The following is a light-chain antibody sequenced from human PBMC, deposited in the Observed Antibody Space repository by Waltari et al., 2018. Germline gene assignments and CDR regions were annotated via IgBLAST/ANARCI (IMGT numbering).Light chain of an antibody. CDR2: DSD. J-gene: IGLJ3*02. Sequence: QSVLTQPPSVSAAPGQRITISCSGSTSNIGDNYVSWYRQLPGTAPKLLVYDSDQGPSESPDRVSASKSGTSATLAITGLQTGDEADYYCATWDGSLRAEVFGGGTRLTVL. V-gene: IGLV1-51*02. CDR1: TSNIGDNY. CDR3: ATWDGSLRAEV.